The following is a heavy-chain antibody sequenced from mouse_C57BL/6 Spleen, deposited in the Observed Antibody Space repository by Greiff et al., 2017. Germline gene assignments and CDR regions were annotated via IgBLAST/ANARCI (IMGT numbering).Heavy chain of an antibody. J-gene: IGHJ2*01. CDR2: ISSGSSTI. D-gene: IGHD2-1*01. Sequence: EVHLVESGGGLVKPGGSLKLSCAASGFTFSDYGMHWVRQAPVKGLEWVAYISSGSSTIYYADTVKGRFTISRDNAKNTLFLQMTSLRSEDTAMYYCARLGKDYFDYWGQGTTLTVSS. CDR1: GFTFSDYG. CDR3: ARLGKDYFDY. V-gene: IGHV5-17*01.